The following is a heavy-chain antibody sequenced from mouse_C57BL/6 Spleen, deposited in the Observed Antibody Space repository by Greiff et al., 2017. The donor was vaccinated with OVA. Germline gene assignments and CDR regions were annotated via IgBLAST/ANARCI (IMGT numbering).Heavy chain of an antibody. CDR3: ARSYSNSWRDFDY. CDR2: IYPGSGST. CDR1: GYTFTSYW. Sequence: QVQLQQPGAELVKPGASVKMSCKASGYTFTSYWITWVKQRPGQGLEWIGDIYPGSGSTNYNEKFKSKATLTVDTSSSTAYMQLSSLTSEDSAVYFCARSYSNSWRDFDYWGQGTTLTVSS. J-gene: IGHJ2*01. D-gene: IGHD2-5*01. V-gene: IGHV1-55*01.